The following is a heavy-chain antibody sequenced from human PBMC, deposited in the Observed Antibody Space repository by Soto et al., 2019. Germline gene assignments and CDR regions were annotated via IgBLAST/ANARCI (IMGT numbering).Heavy chain of an antibody. V-gene: IGHV5-51*01. CDR3: ARRKGWDFDTTGYLFDF. CDR2: IYPGDSET. CDR1: AYTFTSYW. D-gene: IGHD3-22*01. Sequence: PGASLKISCTGSAYTFTSYWIGWVRQMPGKGLEWMGIIYPGDSETRYSPSFQGQVTISADRSISTAYLQWSSLKASDTAMYYCARRKGWDFDTTGYLFDFWGQGTLVTVSS. J-gene: IGHJ4*02.